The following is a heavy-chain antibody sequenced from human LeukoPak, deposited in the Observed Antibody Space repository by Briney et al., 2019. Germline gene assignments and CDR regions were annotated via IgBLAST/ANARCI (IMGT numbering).Heavy chain of an antibody. V-gene: IGHV4-30-2*01. J-gene: IGHJ5*02. CDR1: GGSISSGGYS. D-gene: IGHD3-16*01. Sequence: TSETLSLTCAVSGGSISSGGYSWSWIRQPPGKGLEWIGYIYHSGSTYYNPSLKSRVTISVDRSKNQFSLKLSSVTAADTAVYYCARAESDYGDWFDPWGQGTLVTVSS. CDR2: IYHSGST. CDR3: ARAESDYGDWFDP.